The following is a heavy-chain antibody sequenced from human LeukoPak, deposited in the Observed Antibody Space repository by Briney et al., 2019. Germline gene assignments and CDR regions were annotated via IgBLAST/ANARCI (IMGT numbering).Heavy chain of an antibody. V-gene: IGHV3-30*04. J-gene: IGHJ6*03. CDR2: ISYDGSNK. Sequence: GGSLRLSCAASGFTFSSYATHWVRQAPGKGLEWVAVISYDGSNKYYADSVKGRFTISRDNSKNTLYLQMNSLRAEDTAVYYCAKVSGDRNYYYYYYMDVWGKGTTVTVSS. CDR3: AKVSGDRNYYYYYYMDV. D-gene: IGHD4-17*01. CDR1: GFTFSSYA.